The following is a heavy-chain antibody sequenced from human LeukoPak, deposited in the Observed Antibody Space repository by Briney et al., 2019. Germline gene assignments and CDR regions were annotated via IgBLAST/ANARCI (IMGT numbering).Heavy chain of an antibody. CDR2: IYYSGST. D-gene: IGHD1-26*01. CDR3: AKVIVGAGFDY. CDR1: GGSFSAYY. J-gene: IGHJ4*02. V-gene: IGHV4-59*01. Sequence: SETLSLTCAVSGGSFSAYYWSWIRQPPGKGLEWIGYIYYSGSTKYNPSLKSRVTISVDTSKNQFSLKLSSVTAADTAVYYCAKVIVGAGFDYWGQGTLVTVSS.